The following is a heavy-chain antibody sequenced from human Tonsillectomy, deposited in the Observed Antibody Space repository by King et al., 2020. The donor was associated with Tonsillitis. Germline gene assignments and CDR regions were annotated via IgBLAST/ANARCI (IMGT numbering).Heavy chain of an antibody. D-gene: IGHD2-8*01. V-gene: IGHV4-61*02. CDR1: GGSISSGSYY. Sequence: QLQESGPGLVKPSQTLSLTCTVSGGSISSGSYYWSWIRQPAGKGLEWIGRIYTSGSTNYNPSLKSRVTISVDTSKNQFSLKLSSGTAADTAVYYCARDRVGYCTNGVCYSYWYFDLWGRGTLVTVSS. J-gene: IGHJ2*01. CDR2: IYTSGST. CDR3: ARDRVGYCTNGVCYSYWYFDL.